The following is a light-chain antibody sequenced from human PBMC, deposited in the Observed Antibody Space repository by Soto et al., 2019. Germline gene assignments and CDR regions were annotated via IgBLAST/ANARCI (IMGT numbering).Light chain of an antibody. CDR1: SGAVTSGSY. Sequence: QSVVTQEPSLTVSPGGTVTLTCASSSGAVTSGSYPNWFQQKPGQAPRPLIHSTRNKYSSTPARFSGSLLGGKAALTVSGVQPDDAADYYCLLYYGGSLLFGGGTKLTVL. CDR2: STR. CDR3: LLYYGGSLL. V-gene: IGLV7-43*01. J-gene: IGLJ3*02.